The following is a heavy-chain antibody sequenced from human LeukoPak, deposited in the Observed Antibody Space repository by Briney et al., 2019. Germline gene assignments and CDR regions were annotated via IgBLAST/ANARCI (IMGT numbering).Heavy chain of an antibody. J-gene: IGHJ2*01. CDR2: INAGNGNT. CDR1: GYTFTSYA. CDR3: ARSTRPAYCGGDCYSLSPYWYFDL. Sequence: ASVKVSCKASGYTFTSYAMHWVRQAPGQRLEWMGWINAGNGNTKYSQEFQGRVTITRDTSASTAYMELSSLRSEDMAVYYCARSTRPAYCGGDCYSLSPYWYFDLWGRGTLVTVSS. V-gene: IGHV1-3*03. D-gene: IGHD2-21*02.